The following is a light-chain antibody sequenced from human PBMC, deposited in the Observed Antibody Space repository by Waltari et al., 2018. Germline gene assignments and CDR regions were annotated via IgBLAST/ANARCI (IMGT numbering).Light chain of an antibody. CDR3: SSYAGHRSSPYVV. CDR2: ELI. V-gene: IGLV2-23*02. Sequence: QSALTQPASVSGSPGQSITTPCTGTSDDIGGHNLVSWDQPHPGKAPKLRIYELIKRPSGVSVRFSCSKSGNTASLTISGLQPEDESVYYCSSYAGHRSSPYVVFGGGTRLTVL. J-gene: IGLJ2*01. CDR1: SDDIGGHNL.